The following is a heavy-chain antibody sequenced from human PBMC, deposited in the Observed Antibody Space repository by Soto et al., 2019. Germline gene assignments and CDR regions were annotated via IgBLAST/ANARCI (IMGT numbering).Heavy chain of an antibody. J-gene: IGHJ4*02. CDR1: GFTFSSYS. D-gene: IGHD2-2*03. CDR2: IGSSSSYI. V-gene: IGHV3-21*01. CDR3: ARDGYCSSTSCAYYFDY. Sequence: PVGSLRLSCAASGFTFSSYSMNWVRQAPGKGLEWVSSIGSSSSYIYYADSVKGRFTISRDNPKNSLYLQMNSLRAEDTAVYYCARDGYCSSTSCAYYFDYWGQGILVTVS.